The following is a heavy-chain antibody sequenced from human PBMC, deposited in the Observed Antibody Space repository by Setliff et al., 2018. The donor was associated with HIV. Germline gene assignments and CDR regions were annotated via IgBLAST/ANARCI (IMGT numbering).Heavy chain of an antibody. D-gene: IGHD3-16*02. Sequence: SETLSLTCAVSGFYISSGYYWGWIRQPPGRGLEWIGAIYYSGSTYYTPSLESRVTISVDTSNNEFSLKLKSVTAADTAVYYCARNMLTFGGVIGPPDYWGQGRLVTVSS. CDR2: IYYSGST. J-gene: IGHJ4*02. V-gene: IGHV4-38-2*01. CDR1: GFYISSGYY. CDR3: ARNMLTFGGVIGPPDY.